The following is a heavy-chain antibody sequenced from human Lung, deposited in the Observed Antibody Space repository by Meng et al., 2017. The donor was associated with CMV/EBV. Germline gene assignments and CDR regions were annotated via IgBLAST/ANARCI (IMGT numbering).Heavy chain of an antibody. Sequence: SCAASGFTFSSYSMNWVRQAPGKGLEWVSYISSSSSTIYYADSVKGRFTISRDNAKNSLYLQMNSLRAEDTAVYYCARALLGYCSSTSCSDVRYFDYXGQGXLVTVS. J-gene: IGHJ4*02. CDR3: ARALLGYCSSTSCSDVRYFDY. V-gene: IGHV3-48*04. D-gene: IGHD2-2*01. CDR2: ISSSSSTI. CDR1: GFTFSSYS.